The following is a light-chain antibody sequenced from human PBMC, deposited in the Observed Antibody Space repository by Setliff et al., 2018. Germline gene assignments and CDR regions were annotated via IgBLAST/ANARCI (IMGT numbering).Light chain of an antibody. J-gene: IGLJ1*01. CDR2: DVT. CDR1: SRDVGGYDF. Sequence: QSALAQPAAVSGPPGQSIAISCSGSSRDVGGYDFVSWYQQHPGKAPQLIIYDVTKRPSGVPDRFSGSRSGNTASLTVSGLQPEDEADYYCSCHTGGNNVVFGSGTKVTVL. CDR3: SCHTGGNNVV. V-gene: IGLV2-8*01.